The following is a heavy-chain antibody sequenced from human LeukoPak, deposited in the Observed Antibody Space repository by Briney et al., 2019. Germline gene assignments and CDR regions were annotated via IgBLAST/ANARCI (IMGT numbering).Heavy chain of an antibody. V-gene: IGHV3-23*01. Sequence: GGSLRLSCAASGFTFSSYAMNWARQAPGKGLEWVSAISGSGASTYYADSVKGRFTISRDTSKNMLYLQMSSLRAEDTAAYYCAKDRSGTYSFDYCGQGTLVTVSS. CDR2: ISGSGAST. J-gene: IGHJ4*02. D-gene: IGHD1-26*01. CDR1: GFTFSSYA. CDR3: AKDRSGTYSFDY.